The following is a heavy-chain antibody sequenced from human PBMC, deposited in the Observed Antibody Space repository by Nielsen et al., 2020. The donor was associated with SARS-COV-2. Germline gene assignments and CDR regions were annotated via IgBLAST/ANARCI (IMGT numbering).Heavy chain of an antibody. J-gene: IGHJ4*02. CDR2: ISWNSGSI. CDR1: GFTFDDYA. D-gene: IGHD3-9*01. CDR3: AKDSRRYFDWLLGYYFDY. Sequence: SLKISCAASGFTFDDYAMHWVRQAPGKGLEWVSGISWNSGSIGYADSVKGRFTISRDNSKNTLYLQMNSLRAEDTAVYYCAKDSRRYFDWLLGYYFDYWGQGTLVTVSS. V-gene: IGHV3-9*01.